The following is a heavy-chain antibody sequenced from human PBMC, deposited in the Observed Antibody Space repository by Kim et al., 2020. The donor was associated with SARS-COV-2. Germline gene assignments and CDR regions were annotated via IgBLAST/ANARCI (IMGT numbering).Heavy chain of an antibody. Sequence: GESLKISCKGSGYSFTSYWIGWVRQMPGKGLEWMGIIYPGDSDTRYSPSFQGQVTISADKSISTAYLQWSSLKASDTAMYYCARLGGYNYYYYGMDVWGQGTTVTVSS. J-gene: IGHJ6*02. CDR3: ARLGGYNYYYYGMDV. CDR2: IYPGDSDT. CDR1: GYSFTSYW. D-gene: IGHD3-22*01. V-gene: IGHV5-51*01.